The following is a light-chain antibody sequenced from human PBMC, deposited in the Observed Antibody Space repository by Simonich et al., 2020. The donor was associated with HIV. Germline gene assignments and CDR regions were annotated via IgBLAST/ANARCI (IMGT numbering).Light chain of an antibody. J-gene: IGKJ4*01. CDR2: DAS. V-gene: IGKV3D-20*01. Sequence: EIVLTQSPGTLSLSPGERATLSCRASQSVSRSYLAWYQQKPGLAPRLLIYDASSRATGIPDRFSGSGSGTDFTLTISRLEPEDFAVYYCQQYGSSPLTFGGRTKVEIK. CDR1: QSVSRSY. CDR3: QQYGSSPLT.